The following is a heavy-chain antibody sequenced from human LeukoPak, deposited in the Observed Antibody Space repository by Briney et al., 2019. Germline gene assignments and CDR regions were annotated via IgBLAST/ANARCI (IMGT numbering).Heavy chain of an antibody. Sequence: SETLSLTCTVSGGSISSYYWSWIRQPPGKGLEWIGYIYYSGSTNYNPSLKSRVTISVDTSKNQFSLKLSSVTAADTAVYYCASRRDDFGYWGQGTLVTVSS. CDR2: IYYSGST. CDR1: GGSISSYY. CDR3: ASRRDDFGY. D-gene: IGHD5-24*01. J-gene: IGHJ4*02. V-gene: IGHV4-59*01.